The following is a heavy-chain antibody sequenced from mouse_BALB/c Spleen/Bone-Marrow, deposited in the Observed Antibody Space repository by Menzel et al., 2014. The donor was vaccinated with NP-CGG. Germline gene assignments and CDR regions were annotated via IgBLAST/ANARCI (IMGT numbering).Heavy chain of an antibody. CDR2: IYYSGTI. J-gene: IGHJ4*01. V-gene: IGHV3-5*02. CDR1: GISITTGNYR. CDR3: ARDGNYAMDY. D-gene: IGHD1-1*02. Sequence: EVKLVESGPGLVKPSQTVSLPCTVTGISITTGNYRWSWIRQFPGNKLEWIGYIYYSGTITYNPSLTSRTTITRDTSKNQFFLEMNSLTAEDTATYYCARDGNYAMDYWGQGTSVTVSS.